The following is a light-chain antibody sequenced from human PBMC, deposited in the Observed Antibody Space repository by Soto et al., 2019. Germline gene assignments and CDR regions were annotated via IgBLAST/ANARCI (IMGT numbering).Light chain of an antibody. Sequence: EIVLTQSPAALSLSPGERATLSCRASQSVSSYLAWYQQRPCHAPRLLIYYASNRATGIPARFSGSGSGTDFTLTISSLEPEDFAVYYCQQRSNWRGVTFGPGTKVDIK. CDR1: QSVSSY. CDR3: QQRSNWRGVT. J-gene: IGKJ3*01. CDR2: YAS. V-gene: IGKV3-11*01.